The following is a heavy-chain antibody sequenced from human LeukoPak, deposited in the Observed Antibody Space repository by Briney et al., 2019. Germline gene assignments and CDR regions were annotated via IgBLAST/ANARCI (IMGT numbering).Heavy chain of an antibody. Sequence: ASVKVSCKASGYTFTGYYMHWVRQAPGQGLEWMGWINPNSGGTNYAQKFQGRVTITRNTSISTAYMELSSLRSEDTAVYYCARHPRRIVVVPAAINAFDIWGQGTMVTVSS. CDR1: GYTFTGYY. CDR2: INPNSGGT. J-gene: IGHJ3*02. CDR3: ARHPRRIVVVPAAINAFDI. V-gene: IGHV1-2*02. D-gene: IGHD2-2*01.